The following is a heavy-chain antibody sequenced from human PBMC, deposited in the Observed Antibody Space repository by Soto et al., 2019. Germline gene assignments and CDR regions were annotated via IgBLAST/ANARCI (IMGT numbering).Heavy chain of an antibody. D-gene: IGHD6-19*01. CDR1: GFSLSSNRMA. CDR3: AHIVVAGLGYYFDY. J-gene: IGHJ4*02. Sequence: QITLKESGPTLVKPTQTLMLTCTFAGFSLSSNRMAVDWIRQPPGKALEWLAIIYWEDDKRYSPFLKSRLTMTKDTSKNQVVLTMSNMDPVDTARYYCAHIVVAGLGYYFDYWGQGTLVTVSS. CDR2: IYWEDDK. V-gene: IGHV2-5*02.